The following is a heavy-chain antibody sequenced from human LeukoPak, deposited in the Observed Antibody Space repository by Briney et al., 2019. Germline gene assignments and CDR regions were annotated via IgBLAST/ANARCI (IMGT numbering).Heavy chain of an antibody. V-gene: IGHV4-59*01. CDR1: GGSISSYY. Sequence: SETLSLTCTVSGGSISSYYWNWIRQPPGKGQEWIGNIHYSGSTNYNPSLKSRVTISVDTSKNQFSLRLSSVTAADTAVYYCAIAGSGTYYRFDYWGQGTLGTVSS. J-gene: IGHJ4*02. CDR2: IHYSGST. CDR3: AIAGSGTYYRFDY. D-gene: IGHD3-10*01.